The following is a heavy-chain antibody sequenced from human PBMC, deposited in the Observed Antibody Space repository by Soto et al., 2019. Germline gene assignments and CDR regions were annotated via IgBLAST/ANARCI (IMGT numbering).Heavy chain of an antibody. CDR2: ISAYNGNT. D-gene: IGHD2-21*02. Sequence: ASVKVSCKASGYSFTSYGISWVRQAPGQGLEWMGWISAYNGNTKYAKKFQGRVTVTTDTSTSTAYMELRSLRSDDTAIYYCARVTYNWFDPWGQGTMVTVSS. J-gene: IGHJ5*02. V-gene: IGHV1-18*01. CDR3: ARVTYNWFDP. CDR1: GYSFTSYG.